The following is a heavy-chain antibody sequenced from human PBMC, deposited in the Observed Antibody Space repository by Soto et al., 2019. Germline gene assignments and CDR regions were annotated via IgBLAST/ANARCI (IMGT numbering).Heavy chain of an antibody. Sequence: EVQLLESGGGLVQPGGSLRLSCAASGFTFSSYGMTWVRQAPGKGLEWVSFSSATGADTYYADSVKGRFTISRDNSKNTLYLQMTSLSADDTAVYYCATDRRAGGNYGFYSDFWGQGALVIVSS. J-gene: IGHJ4*02. CDR3: ATDRRAGGNYGFYSDF. D-gene: IGHD1-7*01. CDR1: GFTFSSYG. CDR2: SSATGADT. V-gene: IGHV3-23*01.